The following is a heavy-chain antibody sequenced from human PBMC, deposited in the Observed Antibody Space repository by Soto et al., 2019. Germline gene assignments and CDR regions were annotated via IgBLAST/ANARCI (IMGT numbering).Heavy chain of an antibody. CDR3: TLRRWPIDY. CDR1: GFSLSTSGVG. CDR2: IYWDDDK. V-gene: IGHV2-5*02. J-gene: IGHJ4*02. D-gene: IGHD4-17*01. Sequence: QITLKESGPTLVKPTQTLTLTCTFSGFSLSTSGVGVGWIRQPPGKALEWLALIYWDDDKRYSPSLKSRLTITKDTSKSQVVLTMTKMDPVDTATYYCTLRRWPIDYWGQGTLVTVSS.